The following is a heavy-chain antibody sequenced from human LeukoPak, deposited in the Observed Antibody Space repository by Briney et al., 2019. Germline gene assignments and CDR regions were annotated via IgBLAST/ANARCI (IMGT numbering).Heavy chain of an antibody. D-gene: IGHD3-3*01. CDR2: ISWDSGSI. V-gene: IGHV3-9*01. CDR1: GFTFDDYA. J-gene: IGHJ5*02. CDR3: AKAPPDFWSGFDP. Sequence: GRSVRLSCAASGFTFDDYAMHWVRQAPGKGLEGVSGISWDSGSIGYADSVKGRFTISRDNAKNSLYLQMNSLRAEDTALYYCAKAPPDFWSGFDPWGQGTLVTVSS.